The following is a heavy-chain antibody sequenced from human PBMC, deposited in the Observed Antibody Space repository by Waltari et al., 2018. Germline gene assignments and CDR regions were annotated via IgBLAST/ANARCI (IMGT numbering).Heavy chain of an antibody. CDR3: ARGIAAACTLGGY. J-gene: IGHJ4*02. V-gene: IGHV3-30-3*01. CDR2: ISSDGSNK. D-gene: IGHD6-13*01. CDR1: GFTFSSYA. Sequence: QVQLVESGGGVVQPGRSLRLSCAASGFTFSSYAMHWVGQAPGKGLGWVAVISSDGSNKSYADSVKGRFTISRDNSQKTLYLQMNSLRAEDTAVYYCARGIAAACTLGGYWGQGTLVTVSS.